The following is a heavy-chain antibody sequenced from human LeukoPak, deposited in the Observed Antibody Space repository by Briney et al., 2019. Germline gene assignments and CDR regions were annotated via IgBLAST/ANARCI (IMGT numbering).Heavy chain of an antibody. J-gene: IGHJ6*02. CDR1: GFTFSSYE. D-gene: IGHD3-10*01. CDR2: ISSSGSTI. CDR3: ASYYYGSGSYGV. Sequence: GGSLRLSCAASGFTFSSYEMNWVRQAPGKGLEWVSYISSSGSTIYYADSVKGRFTISRDNAKNSLYLQMNSLRAEDTAVYYCASYYYGSGSYGVWGQGTTVTVSS. V-gene: IGHV3-48*03.